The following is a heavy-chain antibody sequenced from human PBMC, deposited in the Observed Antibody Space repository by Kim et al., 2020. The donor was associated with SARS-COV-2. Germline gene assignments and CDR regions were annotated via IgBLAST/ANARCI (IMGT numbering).Heavy chain of an antibody. D-gene: IGHD6-13*01. V-gene: IGHV3-33*01. J-gene: IGHJ4*02. CDR3: ARDGYSSSWYPEQIDY. Sequence: GGSLRLSCAASGFTFSSYGMHWVRQAPGKGLEWVAVIWYDGSNKYHADSVKGRFTISRDNSKNTLYLQMNSLRAEDTAVYYCARDGYSSSWYPEQIDYWGQGTLVTVSS. CDR1: GFTFSSYG. CDR2: IWYDGSNK.